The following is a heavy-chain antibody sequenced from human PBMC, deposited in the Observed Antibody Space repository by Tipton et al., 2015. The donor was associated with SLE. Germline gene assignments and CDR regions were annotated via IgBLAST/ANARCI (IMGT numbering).Heavy chain of an antibody. CDR2: IYYSGSS. CDR1: GGSITSSSYY. V-gene: IGHV4-39*01. J-gene: IGHJ4*02. D-gene: IGHD2-2*01. Sequence: GLVKPSQTLTLTCTVSGGSITSSSYYWGWIRQPPGKGLEWIGRIYYSGSSYYNPSLKSRITINPDTSKNQFSLQLNSVTPEDTAVYYCARVWGTGSRGVDYWGQGTLVTVSS. CDR3: ARVWGTGSRGVDY.